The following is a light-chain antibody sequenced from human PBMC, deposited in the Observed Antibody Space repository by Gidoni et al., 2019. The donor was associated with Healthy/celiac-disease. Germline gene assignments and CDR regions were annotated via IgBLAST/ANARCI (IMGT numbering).Light chain of an antibody. CDR3: QQRSNWIT. V-gene: IGKV3-11*01. CDR2: DAS. Sequence: EIVLTQSPATLSLSPGERATLSCRDSQSVSSYLAWYQQKPGQAPRLLIYDASNRATGIPARFSGSGSGTDFTLTISSLEPEDFAVYYCQQRSNWITFGQGTRLEIK. CDR1: QSVSSY. J-gene: IGKJ5*01.